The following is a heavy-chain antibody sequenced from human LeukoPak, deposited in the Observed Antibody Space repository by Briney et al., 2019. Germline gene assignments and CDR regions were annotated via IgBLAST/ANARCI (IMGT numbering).Heavy chain of an antibody. Sequence: GGSLRLSCAASGFTVSNNYMSWVRQAPGKGLEWVSVTNSGGSTYYADSVKGRFTISRDNSKNTLYLQMNSLRAEDTAVYYCASGSRGGTTFDYWGQGTLVTVSS. CDR3: ASGSRGGTTFDY. CDR2: TNSGGST. D-gene: IGHD1-1*01. V-gene: IGHV3-53*01. CDR1: GFTVSNNY. J-gene: IGHJ4*02.